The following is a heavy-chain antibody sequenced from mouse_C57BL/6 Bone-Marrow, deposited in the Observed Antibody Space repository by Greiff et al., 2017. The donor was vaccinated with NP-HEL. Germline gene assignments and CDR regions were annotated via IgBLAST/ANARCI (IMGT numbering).Heavy chain of an antibody. D-gene: IGHD2-4*01. CDR3: ARMGAYEYDDGYYFDY. CDR2: IWWDDDK. J-gene: IGHJ2*01. Sequence: QVTLNESGPGILQPSQSLSLTCSFSGFSSSTFGLGVGRIRQPSGQGLEWPAHIWWDDDKYYNPALKSRPTFSQDPTKNQDFLKIANVDTADTATYYCARMGAYEYDDGYYFDYWGQGTTLTVSS. V-gene: IGHV8-8*01. CDR1: GFSSSTFGLG.